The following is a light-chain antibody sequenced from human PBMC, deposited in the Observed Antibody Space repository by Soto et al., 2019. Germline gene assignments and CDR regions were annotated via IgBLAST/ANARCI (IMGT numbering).Light chain of an antibody. J-gene: IGLJ2*01. CDR1: SAHSRYS. Sequence: QSVLTQSPSASASLGASVKLTCTLSSAHSRYSIAWHQQQPEKGPRYLMKLDSDGSHNKGDGIPDRFSGSSSGAERYLTISSLQSEDEADYYCQTWGTPRVVFGGGTKLTVL. V-gene: IGLV4-69*01. CDR2: LDSDGSH. CDR3: QTWGTPRVV.